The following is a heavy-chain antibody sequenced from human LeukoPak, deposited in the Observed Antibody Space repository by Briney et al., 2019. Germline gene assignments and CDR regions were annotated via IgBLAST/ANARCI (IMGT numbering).Heavy chain of an antibody. V-gene: IGHV5-51*01. CDR2: IYPGDSDT. CDR3: ARQGSSSGWYGGRAGYFDC. D-gene: IGHD6-19*01. CDR1: GYSFTSYW. Sequence: GESLKISCKGSGYSFTSYWIGWVRQMPGKGLEWMGIIYPGDSDTRYSPSFQGQVTISADKSISTAYLQWSSLKASDTAMYYCARQGSSSGWYGGRAGYFDCWGQGILVTVSS. J-gene: IGHJ4*02.